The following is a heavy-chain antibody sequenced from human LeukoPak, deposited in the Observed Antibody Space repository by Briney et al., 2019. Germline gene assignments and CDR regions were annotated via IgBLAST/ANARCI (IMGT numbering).Heavy chain of an antibody. V-gene: IGHV3-74*01. J-gene: IGHJ4*02. D-gene: IGHD2-2*01. CDR2: ISSDGSNT. Sequence: GGSLRLSCAASGFTFSTYWMHWVRQAPGTGLVWVSLISSDGSNTNYADSVKGRFTISRDNAKNTLYLQVNSLRAEDTAVYYCATDVPAASIFGYWGQGTLVTVSS. CDR1: GFTFSTYW. CDR3: ATDVPAASIFGY.